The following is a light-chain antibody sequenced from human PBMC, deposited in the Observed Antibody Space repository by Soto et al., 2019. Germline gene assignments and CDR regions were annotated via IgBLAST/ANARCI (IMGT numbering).Light chain of an antibody. CDR2: DAS. J-gene: IGKJ1*01. Sequence: DIKMTQSPSTLSASVGDRVTITCRASQRISSWLAWYQQKPGKAPKLLIYDASSLESGVPSRFSGSGSGTEFTLTISSLQPDDFATYYCQQYNSWWTFGQGTKVDIK. CDR3: QQYNSWWT. V-gene: IGKV1-5*01. CDR1: QRISSW.